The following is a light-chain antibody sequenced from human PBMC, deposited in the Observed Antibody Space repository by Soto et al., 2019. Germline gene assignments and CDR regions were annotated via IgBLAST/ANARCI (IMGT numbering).Light chain of an antibody. J-gene: IGLJ2*01. CDR3: AAWDDRLSVPL. V-gene: IGLV1-47*01. Sequence: QSVLTQPPSASGTPGQRVTISCSGSGSNIGSNYVYWYQQLPGLAPKVLIYRNDQRPSGVPDRISGSKSGTSASLAIIGLRSEDEADYYCAAWDDRLSVPLFGGGTKVTVL. CDR1: GSNIGSNY. CDR2: RND.